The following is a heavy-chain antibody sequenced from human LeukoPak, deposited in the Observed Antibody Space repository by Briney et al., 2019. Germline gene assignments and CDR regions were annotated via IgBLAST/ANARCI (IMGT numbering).Heavy chain of an antibody. V-gene: IGHV3-30*02. D-gene: IGHD6-19*01. CDR3: AREGGRTVGGTFDN. J-gene: IGHJ4*02. CDR2: IQYHGRDK. CDR1: GFTFRTSG. Sequence: PGGSLRLSCAASGFTFRTSGMHWVRQAPGKGLEWVAFIQYHGRDKYYADSVKGRFTISRDNSKNTLYMEVNSLRAGDTAVYYCAREGGRTVGGTFDNWGQGTLVTVSS.